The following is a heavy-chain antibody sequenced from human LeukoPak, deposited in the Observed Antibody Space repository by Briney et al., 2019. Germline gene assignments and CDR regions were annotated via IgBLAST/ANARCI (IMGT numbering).Heavy chain of an antibody. D-gene: IGHD6-13*01. CDR3: ARGAGYSSSWEPDY. CDR2: ISRSSSYI. CDR1: GFTFSTRS. Sequence: PGGSLRLSCAASGFTFSTRSMNWVRQAPGKGLEWVSSISRSSSYIYYADSVKGRFTISRDNAKNSLYLQMNSLRAEDTAVYYCARGAGYSSSWEPDYWGQGTLVTVSS. V-gene: IGHV3-21*01. J-gene: IGHJ4*02.